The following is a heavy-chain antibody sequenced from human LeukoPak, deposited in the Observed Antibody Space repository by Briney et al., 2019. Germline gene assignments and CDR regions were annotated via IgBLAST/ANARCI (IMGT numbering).Heavy chain of an antibody. J-gene: IGHJ6*02. CDR2: VTASAGNT. D-gene: IGHD3-10*01. V-gene: IGHV3-23*01. Sequence: VSAVTASAGNTYYADSVKGRFTISRDNSKNTLYLQVNSLRAEDTAVYYRAKGDYYGSGSTFKNGMDVWGQGTTVTVSS. CDR3: AKGDYYGSGSTFKNGMDV.